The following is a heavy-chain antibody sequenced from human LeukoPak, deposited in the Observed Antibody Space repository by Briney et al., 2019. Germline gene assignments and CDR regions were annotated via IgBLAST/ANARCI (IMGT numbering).Heavy chain of an antibody. CDR3: ARDREWELQSLRYFDY. CDR1: GGSFSGYY. D-gene: IGHD1-26*01. J-gene: IGHJ4*02. V-gene: IGHV4-59*01. Sequence: PSETLSLTCAVYGGSFSGYYWSWIRQPPGKGLEWIGYIYYSGSTNYNPSLESRVTISVDTSKNEFSLRLSSVTAADTAVYYCARDREWELQSLRYFDYWGQGTLVTVSS. CDR2: IYYSGST.